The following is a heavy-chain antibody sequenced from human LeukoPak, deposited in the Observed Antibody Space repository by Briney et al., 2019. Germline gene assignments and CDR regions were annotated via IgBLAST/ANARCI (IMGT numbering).Heavy chain of an antibody. V-gene: IGHV3-9*01. CDR2: ISYNSDTI. D-gene: IGHD2-21*02. J-gene: IGHJ2*01. Sequence: GRSLRLSCAASGFTFDDYAMHWVRQAPGKGLEWVTGISYNSDTIAYADSVKGRFTISRDNAKNSLYLQMNSLRAEDTALYYCAKDYCGGDCYSGWYFDLWGRGTLVTVSS. CDR1: GFTFDDYA. CDR3: AKDYCGGDCYSGWYFDL.